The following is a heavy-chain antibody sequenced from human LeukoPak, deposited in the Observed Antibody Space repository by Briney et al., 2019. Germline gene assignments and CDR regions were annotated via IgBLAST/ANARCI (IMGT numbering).Heavy chain of an antibody. CDR1: GFTLNNAW. V-gene: IGHV3-15*01. J-gene: IGHJ1*01. CDR3: TTDRYYDNSELQFQH. CDR2: IKRETDGGTI. Sequence: GGSLRLSCAASGFTLNNAWMSWVRQAPGKGLEWLGRIKRETDGGTIDYAAPVKGRFTISRDDSRNTLYLQMDSLKIEDTAVYYCTTDRYYDNSELQFQHWGQGTLVTVSS. D-gene: IGHD3-22*01.